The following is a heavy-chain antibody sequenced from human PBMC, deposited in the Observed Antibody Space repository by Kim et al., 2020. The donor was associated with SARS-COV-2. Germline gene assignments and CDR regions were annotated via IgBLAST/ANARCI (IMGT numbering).Heavy chain of an antibody. CDR1: GYTFTSYV. CDR2: ISANSGNI. D-gene: IGHD2-15*01. Sequence: ASEKVSCKASGYTFTSYVISWVRQAPGQGLEWMGRISANSGNINYAQKLQGRLTMTTDTSTSTAYMELRSLRSDDTAVYYCARDRAYCSGGICYYYFDYW. V-gene: IGHV1-18*01. J-gene: IGHJ4*01. CDR3: ARDRAYCSGGICYYYFDY.